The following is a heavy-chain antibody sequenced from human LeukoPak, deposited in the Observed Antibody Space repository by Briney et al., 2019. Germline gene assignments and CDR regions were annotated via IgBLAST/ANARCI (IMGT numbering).Heavy chain of an antibody. CDR2: INHSGST. D-gene: IGHD6-19*01. CDR3: ARDKNGSSGWYSFFDY. V-gene: IGHV4-34*01. J-gene: IGHJ4*02. Sequence: SETLSLTCAVYGESFSGYYWSWIRQPPGKGLEWIGEINHSGSTNYNPSLKSRVTISVDTSKNQFSLKLSSVTAADTAVYYCARDKNGSSGWYSFFDYWGQGTLITVSS. CDR1: GESFSGYY.